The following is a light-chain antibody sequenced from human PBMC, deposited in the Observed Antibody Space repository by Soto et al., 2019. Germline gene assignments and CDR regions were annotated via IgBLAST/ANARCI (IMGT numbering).Light chain of an antibody. CDR1: QSISSSY. CDR3: QQYVSSPWT. J-gene: IGKJ1*01. V-gene: IGKV3-20*01. CDR2: GAS. Sequence: EIVLTQSPGTLSLSPGERATLSCRASQSISSSYLAWYQQKPGQAPRPLIYGASSRATGIPDRFSGSGSGTDFTLTISRLEPEDFAVYYCQQYVSSPWTFGQGTKEEIK.